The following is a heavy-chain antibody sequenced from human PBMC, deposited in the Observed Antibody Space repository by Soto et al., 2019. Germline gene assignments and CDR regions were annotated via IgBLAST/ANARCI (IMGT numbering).Heavy chain of an antibody. CDR3: ARGGISHWAYFYYMDV. CDR1: GGSLSDYS. V-gene: IGHV4-34*01. Sequence: QVQLQQWGAGLLKPSETLSLTCVVSGGSLSDYSWSWIRQPPGMALEWIGEINHLGSINYNPSLKSRATMSVDTSKHQCSLTLNSVTAADTATYYCARGGISHWAYFYYMDVWDRGTTVTVSS. J-gene: IGHJ6*03. CDR2: INHLGSI. D-gene: IGHD2-21*01.